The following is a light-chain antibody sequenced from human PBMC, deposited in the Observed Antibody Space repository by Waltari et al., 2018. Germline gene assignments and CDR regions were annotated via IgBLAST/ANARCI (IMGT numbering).Light chain of an antibody. CDR1: PSLVYDNGNTY. V-gene: IGKV2-30*01. CDR3: MQGANWPPT. J-gene: IGKJ1*01. CDR2: MVS. Sequence: DVVMTQSPLSLSVALGQPASTSCPSIPSLVYDNGNTYLNWFHQRPGQSPRRLIYMVSTRDSGVAGRFSGSGSGTDFTLTINGVEAEDVGLYFCMQGANWPPTFGQGTRVEIK.